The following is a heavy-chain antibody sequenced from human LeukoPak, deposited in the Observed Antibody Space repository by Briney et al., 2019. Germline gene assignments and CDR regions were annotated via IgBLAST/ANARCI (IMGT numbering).Heavy chain of an antibody. V-gene: IGHV1-69*13. J-gene: IGHJ6*03. Sequence: GASVKVSCKASGGTFSSYAISWVRQAPGQGLEWMGVIIPIFGTANYAQKFQGRVTITADESTSTAYMELSSLRSEDTAVYYCARDPGYCSSTSCQPGTEYYYYYYMDVWGKGTTVTVSS. CDR3: ARDPGYCSSTSCQPGTEYYYYYYMDV. CDR2: IIPIFGTA. CDR1: GGTFSSYA. D-gene: IGHD2-2*03.